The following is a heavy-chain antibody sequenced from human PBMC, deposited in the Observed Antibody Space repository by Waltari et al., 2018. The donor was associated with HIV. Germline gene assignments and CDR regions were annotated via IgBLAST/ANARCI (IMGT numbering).Heavy chain of an antibody. D-gene: IGHD6-13*01. Sequence: QLHLQESGPGLVKPSETLSLICTVSGGSISSSSYYWGWIRQPPGKGLEWIGSIYYSGSTYYNPSLKSRVTISVETSKNQFSLKLSAVTAADTAVYYCARPYSSSWYYFDYWGQGTLVTVSS. CDR1: GGSISSSSYY. CDR2: IYYSGST. V-gene: IGHV4-39*01. CDR3: ARPYSSSWYYFDY. J-gene: IGHJ4*02.